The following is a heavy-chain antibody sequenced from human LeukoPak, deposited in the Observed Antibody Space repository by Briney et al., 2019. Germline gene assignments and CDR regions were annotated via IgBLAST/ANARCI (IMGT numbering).Heavy chain of an antibody. V-gene: IGHV3-33*08. J-gene: IGHJ3*02. CDR1: GFTISDHY. Sequence: PGGSLRLSCAASGFTISDHYMDWVRQAPGKGLEWVALIWFDGSSEYYRDSVKGRFTISRDNSKNTLYLQMNSLRAEDTAVYYCARSGYYYDSSGYDPDDAVDIWGQGTMVTVSS. D-gene: IGHD3-22*01. CDR3: ARSGYYYDSSGYDPDDAVDI. CDR2: IWFDGSSE.